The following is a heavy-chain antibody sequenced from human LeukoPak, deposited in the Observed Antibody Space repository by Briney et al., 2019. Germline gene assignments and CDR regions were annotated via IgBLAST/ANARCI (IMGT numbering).Heavy chain of an antibody. V-gene: IGHV1-18*04. D-gene: IGHD2-15*01. CDR3: ARGPVGYCSGGSCTRYFDY. CDR2: ISAYNGNT. J-gene: IGHJ4*02. CDR1: GYTFTSYG. Sequence: ASVTVSCKASGYTFTSYGISWVRQAPGQGLEWMGWISAYNGNTNYAKKLQGRVTMTTDTSTSTAYMELRSLRSDDTAVYYCARGPVGYCSGGSCTRYFDYWGQGTLVTVSS.